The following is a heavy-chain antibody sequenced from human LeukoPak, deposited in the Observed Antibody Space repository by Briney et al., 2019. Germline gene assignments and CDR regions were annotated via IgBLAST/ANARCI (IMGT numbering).Heavy chain of an antibody. D-gene: IGHD2-2*01. Sequence: PSETLSLTCAVYGGSFSGYYWSWIRQPPGKGLEWIGEINHSGSTNYNPSLKSRVTISVDTSKNQFFLKLSSVTAADTAVYYCARGWGRYCSSTSCRNNWFDPWGQGTLVTVSS. CDR1: GGSFSGYY. V-gene: IGHV4-34*01. CDR3: ARGWGRYCSSTSCRNNWFDP. J-gene: IGHJ5*02. CDR2: INHSGST.